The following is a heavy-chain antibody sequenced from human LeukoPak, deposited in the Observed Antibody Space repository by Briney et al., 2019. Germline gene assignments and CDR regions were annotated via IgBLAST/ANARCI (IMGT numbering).Heavy chain of an antibody. J-gene: IGHJ3*02. CDR2: INWNGGST. Sequence: GGSLRLSCAASGFTFDDYGMSWVRQAPGKGLEWVSGINWNGGSTVYADSVKGRFTISRDNAKDSLYLQMNSLRAEDTAVYYCARVGKDEWELRRGAFDIWGQGTMVTVSS. CDR3: ARVGKDEWELRRGAFDI. CDR1: GFTFDDYG. D-gene: IGHD1-26*01. V-gene: IGHV3-20*04.